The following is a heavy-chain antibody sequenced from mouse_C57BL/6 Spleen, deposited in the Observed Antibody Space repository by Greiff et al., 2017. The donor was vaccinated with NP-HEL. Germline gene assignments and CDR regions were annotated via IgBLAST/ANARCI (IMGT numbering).Heavy chain of an antibody. CDR2: ISYDGSN. Sequence: EVKLMESGPGLVKPSQSLSLTCSVTGYSITSGYYWNWIRQFPGNKLEWMGYISYDGSNNYNPSLKNRISITRDTSKNQFFLKLNSVTTEDTATYYCARDAAVVYAMDYWGQGTSVTVSS. V-gene: IGHV3-6*01. CDR1: GYSITSGYY. J-gene: IGHJ4*01. CDR3: ARDAAVVYAMDY.